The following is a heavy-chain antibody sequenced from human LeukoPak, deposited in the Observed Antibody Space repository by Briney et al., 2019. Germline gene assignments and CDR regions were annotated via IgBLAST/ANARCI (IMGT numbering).Heavy chain of an antibody. Sequence: GRSLRLSCAASGFTFSSYGMHWVRQAPGKGLEWVAVISYDGSNKYYADSVKGRFTISRDNSKNTLYLQMNSLRAEDTAVYYCAKKELALDYWGQETLVTVSS. CDR3: AKKELALDY. V-gene: IGHV3-30*18. CDR1: GFTFSSYG. D-gene: IGHD1-1*01. CDR2: ISYDGSNK. J-gene: IGHJ4*02.